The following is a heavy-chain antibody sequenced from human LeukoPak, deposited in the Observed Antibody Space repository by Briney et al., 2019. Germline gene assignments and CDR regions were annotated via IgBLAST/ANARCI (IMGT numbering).Heavy chain of an antibody. CDR2: IRNKANSYAT. CDR3: TPSRDGYNGAFDI. Sequence: GESLRLSCAASGFTFSGSAMHWVRQASGKGQEWVGRIRNKANSYATAYAASVKGRFTISRDDSKNTAYLQMNSLKTEDTAVYYCTPSRDGYNGAFDIWGQGTMVTVSS. J-gene: IGHJ3*02. D-gene: IGHD5-24*01. V-gene: IGHV3-73*01. CDR1: GFTFSGSA.